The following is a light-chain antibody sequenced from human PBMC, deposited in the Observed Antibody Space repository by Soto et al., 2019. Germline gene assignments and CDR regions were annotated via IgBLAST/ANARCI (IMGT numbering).Light chain of an antibody. Sequence: EIVLTQSPGTLSLSPGERATLSCRASQSISSSYLAWYQQKPGQAPRLLIYAASSRATGIPDRFSGSGSGTDFTLTISRLEPEDFAVYYCQQFSSYPLTFGRGTKVDIK. CDR2: AAS. CDR3: QQFSSYPLT. CDR1: QSISSSY. J-gene: IGKJ4*01. V-gene: IGKV3-20*01.